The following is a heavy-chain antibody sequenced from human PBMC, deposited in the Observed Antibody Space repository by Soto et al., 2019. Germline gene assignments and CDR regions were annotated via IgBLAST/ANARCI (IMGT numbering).Heavy chain of an antibody. V-gene: IGHV3-30-3*01. Sequence: GSLRLSCAASGFTFSSYAMHWVRQAPGKGLEWVAVISYDGSNKYYADSVKGRFTISRDNSKNTLYLQMNSLRAEDTAVYYCARARLSATDYWGQGTLVTVSS. J-gene: IGHJ4*02. CDR2: ISYDGSNK. D-gene: IGHD3-16*02. CDR3: ARARLSATDY. CDR1: GFTFSSYA.